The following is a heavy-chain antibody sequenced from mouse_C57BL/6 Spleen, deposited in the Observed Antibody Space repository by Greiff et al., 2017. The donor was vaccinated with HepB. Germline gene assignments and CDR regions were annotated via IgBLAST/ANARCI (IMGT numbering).Heavy chain of an antibody. CDR2: ISYDGSN. CDR1: GYSITSGYY. D-gene: IGHD5-1*01. J-gene: IGHJ1*03. V-gene: IGHV3-6*01. CDR3: AGGPTPYWYFDV. Sequence: VQLQQSGPGLVKPSQSLSLTCSVTGYSITSGYYWNWIRQFPGNKLEWMGYISYDGSNNYNPSLKNRISITRDTSKNQFFLKLNSVTTEDTATYYCAGGPTPYWYFDVWGTGTTVTVSS.